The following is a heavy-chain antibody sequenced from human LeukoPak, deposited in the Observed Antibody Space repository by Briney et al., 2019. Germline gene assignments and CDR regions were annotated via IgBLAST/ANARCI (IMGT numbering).Heavy chain of an antibody. J-gene: IGHJ4*02. CDR3: ARARSSWAKVLDY. V-gene: IGHV1-2*02. D-gene: IGHD6-13*01. Sequence: ASVKVSCKASGYTFTGYYVHWVRQAPGQGLEWMGWINPNSGGTNYAQKFQGRVTMTRDASISTAYMELSRLRTDDTAVYYCARARSSWAKVLDYWGQGTLVTVSS. CDR2: INPNSGGT. CDR1: GYTFTGYY.